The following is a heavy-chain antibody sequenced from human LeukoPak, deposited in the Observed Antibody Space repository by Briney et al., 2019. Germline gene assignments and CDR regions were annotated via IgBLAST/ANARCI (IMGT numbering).Heavy chain of an antibody. CDR3: ARDYYDSGSYPFDY. D-gene: IGHD3-10*01. CDR2: IYPSGST. V-gene: IGHV4-4*07. J-gene: IGHJ4*02. CDR1: GGSISNYY. Sequence: SETLSLTCSVSGGSISNYYWSWIRQPAGKGLEWIGRIYPSGSTNYNPSLKSRVTMSIDTSKNQFSLKLSFVTAADTAVYYCARDYYDSGSYPFDYWGQGTLVTVSS.